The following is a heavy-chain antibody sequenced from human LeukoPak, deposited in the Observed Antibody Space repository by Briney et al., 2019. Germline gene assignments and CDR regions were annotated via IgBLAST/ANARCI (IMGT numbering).Heavy chain of an antibody. CDR1: GGTFSSYA. CDR2: IIPIFGTA. Sequence: SVKVSCKASGGTFSSYAISWVRQAPGQGLEWMGRIIPIFGTANYAQKFQGRVTITTDESTSTAYMELSSLRSEDTAVYYCARVSEDYYDSSGYYPFDYWGQGTLVTVFS. CDR3: ARVSEDYYDSSGYYPFDY. J-gene: IGHJ4*02. V-gene: IGHV1-69*05. D-gene: IGHD3-22*01.